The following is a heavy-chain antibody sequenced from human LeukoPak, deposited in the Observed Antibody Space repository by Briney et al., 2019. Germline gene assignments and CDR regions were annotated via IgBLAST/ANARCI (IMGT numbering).Heavy chain of an antibody. CDR1: GFTFSGLW. V-gene: IGHV3-74*01. J-gene: IGHJ4*02. CDR3: ARRGRRSVFPWVVPAAIFDY. D-gene: IGHD2-2*01. CDR2: INSDGSTT. Sequence: GGSLRLSCTASGFTFSGLWMHWVRQAPGQGLVWVARINSDGSTTAYADSVKGRFTISRDNAKNTLYLQMNSLRAEDTAVYYCARRGRRSVFPWVVPAAIFDYWGQGTLVTVSS.